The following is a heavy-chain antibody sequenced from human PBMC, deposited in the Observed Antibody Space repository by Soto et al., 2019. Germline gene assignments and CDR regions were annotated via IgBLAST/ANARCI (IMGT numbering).Heavy chain of an antibody. CDR2: ISSSSSYI. D-gene: IGHD6-13*01. V-gene: IGHV3-21*04. Sequence: GGSLRLSCAASGFTFSSYSMNWVRQAPGKGLEWVSSISSSSSYIYYADSVKGRFTISRDNAKNSLYLQMNSLRAEDSAVYYCAKDHSSTWYPGHEMDVWGQGTTVTVSS. CDR1: GFTFSSYS. J-gene: IGHJ6*02. CDR3: AKDHSSTWYPGHEMDV.